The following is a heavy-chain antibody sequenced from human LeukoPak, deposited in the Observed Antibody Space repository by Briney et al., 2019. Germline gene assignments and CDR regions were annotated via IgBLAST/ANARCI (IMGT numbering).Heavy chain of an antibody. D-gene: IGHD1-26*01. CDR2: INPKNGGT. Sequence: ASVKVSCKTSGYTFTTYYIHWVRQAPGQGLEWMGWINPKNGGTRYALKFQGRVTMTRDTSISTACMALSGLTSDDTAVYYCAKVGAQDCWGQGTLLTVSS. CDR1: GYTFTTYY. CDR3: AKVGAQDC. V-gene: IGHV1-2*02. J-gene: IGHJ4*02.